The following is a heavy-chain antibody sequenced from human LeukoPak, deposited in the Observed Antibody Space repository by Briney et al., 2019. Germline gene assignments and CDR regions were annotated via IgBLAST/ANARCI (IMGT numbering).Heavy chain of an antibody. Sequence: SETLSLTCGVDAGSLSGYYWSWIRQPPGKGLEWIGEINHSGSTNSNRSLKSRVTISVDTSKNHFSLRLSSVTAADTAVYYCVREAPWDRTLSWGQGTLVTVSS. V-gene: IGHV4-34*01. D-gene: IGHD1-26*01. CDR1: AGSLSGYY. CDR3: VREAPWDRTLS. J-gene: IGHJ5*02. CDR2: INHSGST.